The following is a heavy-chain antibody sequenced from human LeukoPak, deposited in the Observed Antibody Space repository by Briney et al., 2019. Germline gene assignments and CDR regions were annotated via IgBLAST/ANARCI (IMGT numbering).Heavy chain of an antibody. CDR1: GGSFSGYY. D-gene: IGHD6-19*01. Sequence: PSETLSLTCAVYGGSFSGYYWSWIRQPPGKGLEWIGEINHSGSTNYNPSLKSRVTISVDTSKNQFSLKLSSVTAADTAVYYCARVPGPLSPGIAVADLDYWGQGTLVTVSS. J-gene: IGHJ4*02. V-gene: IGHV4-34*01. CDR2: INHSGST. CDR3: ARVPGPLSPGIAVADLDY.